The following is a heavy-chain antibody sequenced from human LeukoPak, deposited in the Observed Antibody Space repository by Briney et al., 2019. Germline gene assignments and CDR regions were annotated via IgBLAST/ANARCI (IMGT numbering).Heavy chain of an antibody. CDR3: ARDWGPHDYGDKEYFQH. Sequence: SETLSLTCTVSGGSISGSSYYWGWIRQPPGKGLEWIGSIYYSGSTYCNPSLKSRVTISVDTSKNQFSLKLSSVTAADTAVYYCARDWGPHDYGDKEYFQHWGQGTLVIVSS. CDR1: GGSISGSSYY. CDR2: IYYSGST. J-gene: IGHJ1*01. D-gene: IGHD4-17*01. V-gene: IGHV4-39*07.